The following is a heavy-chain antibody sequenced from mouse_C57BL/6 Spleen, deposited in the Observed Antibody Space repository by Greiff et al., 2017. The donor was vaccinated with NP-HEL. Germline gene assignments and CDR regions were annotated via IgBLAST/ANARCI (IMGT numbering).Heavy chain of an antibody. V-gene: IGHV7-3*01. J-gene: IGHJ4*01. Sequence: EVQLVESGGGLVQPGGSLSLSCAASGFTFTDYYMSWVRQPPGKALEWLGFIRNKANGYTTEYSASVKGRFTISRDNSQSILYLQMNALRAEDSATYYCARYNDGYHDYYAMDYWGQGTSVTVSS. CDR1: GFTFTDYY. CDR2: IRNKANGYTT. CDR3: ARYNDGYHDYYAMDY. D-gene: IGHD2-3*01.